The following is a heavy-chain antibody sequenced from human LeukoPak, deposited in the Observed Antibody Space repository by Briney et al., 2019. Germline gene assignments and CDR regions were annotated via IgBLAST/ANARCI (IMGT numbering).Heavy chain of an antibody. J-gene: IGHJ4*02. CDR1: GGSISSYY. Sequence: KPSETLSLTCTVSGGSISSYYWSWIRQPPGKGLEWIGYIYYSGSTNYNPSLKSRVTISVDTSKNQFSLKLSSVTAADTAVYYCAIIAAAGTDYWGQGTLVTVSS. CDR2: IYYSGST. D-gene: IGHD6-13*01. V-gene: IGHV4-59*12. CDR3: AIIAAAGTDY.